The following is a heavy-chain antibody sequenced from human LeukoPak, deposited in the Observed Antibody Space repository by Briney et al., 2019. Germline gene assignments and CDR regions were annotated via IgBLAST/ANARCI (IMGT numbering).Heavy chain of an antibody. CDR1: GGSISSYY. V-gene: IGHV4-59*01. CDR3: ARTRAYCSSDDCYGSPGYYHYGMDV. CDR2: IYYSGST. J-gene: IGHJ6*02. D-gene: IGHD2-2*01. Sequence: SETLSLTCTVSGGSISSYYWSWIRQPPGKGLEWIGYIYYSGSTKYKPSLKSRVTISVDTSKNQFSLKLSSVTAADTAVYYCARTRAYCSSDDCYGSPGYYHYGMDVWGQGTTVTVSS.